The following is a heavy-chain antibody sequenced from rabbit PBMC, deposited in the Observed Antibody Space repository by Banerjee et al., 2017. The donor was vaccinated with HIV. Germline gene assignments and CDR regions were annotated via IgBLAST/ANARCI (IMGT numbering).Heavy chain of an antibody. Sequence: QSLEESGGGLVKPGGTLTLTCTASGFSFSSYYYMCWVRQAPGKGLELIACIYPDYSSTWYASWAKGRFTISKTSSTKVTLQMTSLTAADTATYFCARDVVASAFTNLWGPGTLVTVS. D-gene: IGHD3-1*01. V-gene: IGHV1S40*01. CDR1: GFSFSSYYY. CDR3: ARDVVASAFTNL. J-gene: IGHJ4*01. CDR2: IYPDYSST.